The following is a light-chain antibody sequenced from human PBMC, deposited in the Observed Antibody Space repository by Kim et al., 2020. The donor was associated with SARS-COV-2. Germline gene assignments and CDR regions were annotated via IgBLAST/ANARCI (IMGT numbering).Light chain of an antibody. CDR2: AAS. CDR1: QSISSY. J-gene: IGKJ2*01. V-gene: IGKV1-39*01. CDR3: QQSYSTRYT. Sequence: SASIGDRVTITCRARQSISSYLNWYQQKPGTAPKLLIYAASSLQSGVPSRFSGSGSGTDFTLTISSLQPEDFATYYCQQSYSTRYTFGQGTKLEI.